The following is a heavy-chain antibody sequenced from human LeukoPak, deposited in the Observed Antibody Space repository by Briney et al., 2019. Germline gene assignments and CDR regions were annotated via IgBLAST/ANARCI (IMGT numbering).Heavy chain of an antibody. CDR2: IYASGGA. CDR1: GFTFSTYW. Sequence: GGSLRLSCAASGFTFSTYWMSWVRQAPGRGLEWISIIYASGGAYHAESVKGRFTAFRDTSKNAIFLQMNNLRVGDTAIYYCVRRHDYWGQGTLVTVSS. V-gene: IGHV3-23*01. J-gene: IGHJ4*02. CDR3: VRRHDY.